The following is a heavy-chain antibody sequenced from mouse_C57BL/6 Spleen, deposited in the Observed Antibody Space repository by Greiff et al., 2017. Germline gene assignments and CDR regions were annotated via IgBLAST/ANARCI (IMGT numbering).Heavy chain of an antibody. V-gene: IGHV1-15*01. Sequence: VQLQQPGAELVRPGASVTLSCKASGYTFTDYEMHWVKQTPVHGLEWIGAIDPETGGTDYNQKFKGKAKLTADKSSSTAYMELRSLTSEDSAVYDGTRSYYCSSYNYAMDYWGKGTTVTVSS. CDR1: GYTFTDYE. CDR3: TRSYYCSSYNYAMDY. D-gene: IGHD1-1*01. CDR2: IDPETGGT. J-gene: IGHJ4*01.